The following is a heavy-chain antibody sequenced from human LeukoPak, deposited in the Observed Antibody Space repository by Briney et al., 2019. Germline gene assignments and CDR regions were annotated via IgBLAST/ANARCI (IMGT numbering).Heavy chain of an antibody. Sequence: PGGSLRLSCAASGLTFSTYAMSWVRQAPGKGLEWVSGISGSGGSTYYADSVKGRFTISRDNSKNTLYVQMNSLRAEDTAVYYCATLAIAVAGTWWFDAWGQGTLVTVSS. CDR2: ISGSGGST. V-gene: IGHV3-23*01. CDR3: ATLAIAVAGTWWFDA. J-gene: IGHJ5*02. CDR1: GLTFSTYA. D-gene: IGHD6-19*01.